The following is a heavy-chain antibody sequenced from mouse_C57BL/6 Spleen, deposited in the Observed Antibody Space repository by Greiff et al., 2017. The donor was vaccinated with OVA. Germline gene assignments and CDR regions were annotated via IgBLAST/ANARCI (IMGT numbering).Heavy chain of an antibody. V-gene: IGHV1-64*01. D-gene: IGHD1-1*01. CDR1: GYTFTSYW. CDR2: IHPNSGST. Sequence: QVQLQQPGAELVKPGASVKLSCKASGYTFTSYWMHWVKQRPGQGLEWIGMIHPNSGSTNYNEKFKSKATLTVDKSSSTAYMQLSSLTSEDSAVYYCARYYGSSQGYFDVWGTGTTVTVSS. CDR3: ARYYGSSQGYFDV. J-gene: IGHJ1*03.